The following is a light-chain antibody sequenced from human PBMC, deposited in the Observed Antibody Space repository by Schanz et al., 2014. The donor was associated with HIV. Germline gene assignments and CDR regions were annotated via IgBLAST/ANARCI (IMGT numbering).Light chain of an antibody. V-gene: IGLV1-51*01. Sequence: QSVLTQPPSVSAAPGQKVTISCSGSSSDIGDNYVSWYQHLPGTAPKLLIYDDNKRPSGIPDRFSGSESGTSASLAISGLQSEDEADYYCGTWDDSLNGWVFGGGTKLTVL. CDR1: SSDIGDNY. CDR2: DDN. J-gene: IGLJ3*02. CDR3: GTWDDSLNGWV.